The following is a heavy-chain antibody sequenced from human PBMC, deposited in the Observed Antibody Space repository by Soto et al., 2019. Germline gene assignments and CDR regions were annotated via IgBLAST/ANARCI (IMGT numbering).Heavy chain of an antibody. J-gene: IGHJ6*03. Sequence: SETLSLTCTVSGGSISSYYWSWIRQPPGKGLEWIGYIYYSGSTNYNPSLKSRVTISVATSKNQFSLKLSSVTAADTAVYYSARVRNEYSSSSPLVYYYYMDVWGKGTTVTVSS. CDR2: IYYSGST. V-gene: IGHV4-59*01. D-gene: IGHD6-6*01. CDR1: GGSISSYY. CDR3: ARVRNEYSSSSPLVYYYYMDV.